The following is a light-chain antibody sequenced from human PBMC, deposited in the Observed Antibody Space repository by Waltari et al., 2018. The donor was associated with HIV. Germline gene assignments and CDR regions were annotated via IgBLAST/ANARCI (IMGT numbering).Light chain of an antibody. V-gene: IGLV1-40*01. CDR2: LNT. J-gene: IGLJ2*01. Sequence: QSVLMQPPSVSGAPGQGVTISCTGSSSNIGAGYHVHWYQQLPGAAPKLLIYLNTNRPSGVPDRFSGSKSGASASLAITGLQAEDEGDYYCQSFDNSLRAWGLFGGGTRLTVL. CDR3: QSFDNSLRAWGL. CDR1: SSNIGAGYH.